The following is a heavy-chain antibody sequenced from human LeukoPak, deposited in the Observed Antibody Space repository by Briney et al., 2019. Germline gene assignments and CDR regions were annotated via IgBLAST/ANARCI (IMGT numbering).Heavy chain of an antibody. Sequence: SVTVSCTASGGTFSSYAISWVRQAPGQGLEWMGRIIPILGIANYAQKFQGRVTITADKSTSTAYMELSSLRSEDTAVYYCARRDGYNYNLDYWGQGTLVTVSS. CDR1: GGTFSSYA. V-gene: IGHV1-69*04. CDR2: IIPILGIA. J-gene: IGHJ4*02. D-gene: IGHD1-1*01. CDR3: ARRDGYNYNLDY.